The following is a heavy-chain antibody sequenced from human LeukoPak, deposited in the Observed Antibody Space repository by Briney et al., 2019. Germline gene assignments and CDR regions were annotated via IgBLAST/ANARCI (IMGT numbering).Heavy chain of an antibody. CDR1: GYTFTSYG. J-gene: IGHJ6*02. Sequence: GASVKVSCKASGYTFTSYGISWVRQAPGQGLEWMGWISAYNGNTNYAQKLQGRVTMTTDTSTSTAYMELRSLRSDDTAVYYCAREDSSGWDSYYYGMDVWGQGTTVTVSS. V-gene: IGHV1-18*01. CDR3: AREDSSGWDSYYYGMDV. CDR2: ISAYNGNT. D-gene: IGHD6-19*01.